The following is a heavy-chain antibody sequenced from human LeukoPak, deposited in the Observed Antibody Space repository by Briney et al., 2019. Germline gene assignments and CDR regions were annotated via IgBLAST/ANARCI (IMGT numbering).Heavy chain of an antibody. CDR2: VDPEDGET. Sequence: GASVKVSCKASGYTFTDYYMHWVQQAPGKGLEWMGRVDPEDGETIYAEKFQGRVTITADTSTDTAYMELSSLRSEDTAVYYCATDRKLERLLDYWGQGTLVTVSS. D-gene: IGHD1-1*01. CDR1: GYTFTDYY. J-gene: IGHJ4*02. CDR3: ATDRKLERLLDY. V-gene: IGHV1-69-2*01.